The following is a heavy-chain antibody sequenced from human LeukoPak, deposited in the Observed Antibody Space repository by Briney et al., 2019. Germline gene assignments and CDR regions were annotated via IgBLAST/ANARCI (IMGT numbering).Heavy chain of an antibody. CDR3: ARVNLGDFWSGFYYYYYMDV. CDR2: ISSSSSYI. V-gene: IGHV3-21*01. J-gene: IGHJ6*03. D-gene: IGHD3-3*01. Sequence: GGSLRLSCAASGFTLSKNSMNWVRQAPGKGLEWVSSISSSSSYIYYADSVKGRFTISRDNAKKSLSLLMNSLRAEDTAVYYCARVNLGDFWSGFYYYYYMDVWGKGTTVTVSS. CDR1: GFTLSKNS.